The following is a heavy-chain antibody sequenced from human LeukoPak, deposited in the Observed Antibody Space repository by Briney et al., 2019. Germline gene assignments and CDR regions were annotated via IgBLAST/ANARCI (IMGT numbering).Heavy chain of an antibody. CDR2: IYSDGST. CDR3: ARDSGFSDYAY. CDR1: RFSVSSDY. D-gene: IGHD4-17*01. Sequence: PGGSLRLSCVGSRFSVSSDYMSWVRQAPGRGLEWVSIIYSDGSTYYANSVKGRFSIYRDSSKNTLYLQMNSLRGDDTAIYYCARDSGFSDYAYWGQGTQVTVSS. J-gene: IGHJ1*01. V-gene: IGHV3-66*01.